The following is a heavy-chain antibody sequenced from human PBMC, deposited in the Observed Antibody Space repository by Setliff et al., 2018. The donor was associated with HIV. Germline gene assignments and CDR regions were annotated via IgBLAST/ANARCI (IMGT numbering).Heavy chain of an antibody. J-gene: IGHJ1*01. Sequence: SETLSLTCTVSGGSIKSSSYYWGWIRQPPGKGLEWIGSIYYSGNTYYNPSLRSRVTISEDTSRNQFSLRLSSVTAADTAIYYCARVPTSSWYVTTQRTKEYFHHWGQGTLVTVS. CDR3: ARVPTSSWYVTTQRTKEYFHH. V-gene: IGHV4-39*07. D-gene: IGHD6-13*01. CDR2: IYYSGNT. CDR1: GGSIKSSSYY.